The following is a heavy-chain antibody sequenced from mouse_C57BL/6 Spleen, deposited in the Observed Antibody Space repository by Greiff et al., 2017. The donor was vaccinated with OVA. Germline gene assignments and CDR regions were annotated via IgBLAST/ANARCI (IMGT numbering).Heavy chain of an antibody. V-gene: IGHV3-6*01. CDR1: GYSITSGYY. D-gene: IGHD1-1*01. CDR3: ACGGSNRYYAMDY. J-gene: IGHJ4*01. CDR2: ISYDGSN. Sequence: DVKLQESGPGLVKPSQSLWGTVAVTGYSITSGYYWNWIRQFPGNKLEWMGYISYDGSNNSNPSLKNQISLTRDTYKNQFFLKLKSVTTENTDTYDGACGGSNRYYAMDYWGQGTSVTVSS.